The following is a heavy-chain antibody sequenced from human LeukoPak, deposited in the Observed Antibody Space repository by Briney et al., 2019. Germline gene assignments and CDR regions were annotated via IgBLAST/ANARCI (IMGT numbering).Heavy chain of an antibody. CDR3: ARVDILTGYYSLYYFDN. Sequence: SETLSLTCTVSGGSISSYYWSWIRQPPGKGLEWIGYIYYSGSTNCNPSLKSRVTISVDTSKNQFSLKLSSVTAADTAVYYCARVDILTGYYSLYYFDNWGQGTLVTVSS. CDR2: IYYSGST. CDR1: GGSISSYY. J-gene: IGHJ4*02. V-gene: IGHV4-59*01. D-gene: IGHD3-9*01.